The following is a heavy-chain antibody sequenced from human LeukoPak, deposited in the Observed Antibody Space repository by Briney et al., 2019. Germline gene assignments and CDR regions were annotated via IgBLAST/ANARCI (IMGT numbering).Heavy chain of an antibody. CDR2: ISSSSSYI. CDR3: AVSPLTYYYYYGMDV. CDR1: GFTFSSYA. J-gene: IGHJ6*02. V-gene: IGHV3-21*01. Sequence: PGGSLRLSCAASGFTFSSYAMHWVRQAPGKGLEWVSSISSSSSYIYYADSVKGRFTISRDNAKNSLYLQMNSLRAEDTAVYYCAVSPLTYYYYYGMDVWGQGTTVTVSS.